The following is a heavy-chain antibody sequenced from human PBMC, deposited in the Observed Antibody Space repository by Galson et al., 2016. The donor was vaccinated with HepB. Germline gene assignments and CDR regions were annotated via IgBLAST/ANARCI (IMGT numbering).Heavy chain of an antibody. CDR2: IDTDGSST. CDR3: ARALIDFRGEDY. CDR1: GFTFSSYW. Sequence: SLRLSCAASGFTFSSYWMHWVRQVPGKGLVWVSRIDTDGSSTTYADSVKGRFTISRDNAKNTVYLEMNSLRAEDMAVYFCARALIDFRGEDYWGQGTLVTVSS. J-gene: IGHJ4*02. V-gene: IGHV3-74*01. D-gene: IGHD3-16*01.